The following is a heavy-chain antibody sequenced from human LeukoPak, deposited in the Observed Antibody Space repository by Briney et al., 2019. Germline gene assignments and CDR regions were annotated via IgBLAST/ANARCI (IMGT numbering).Heavy chain of an antibody. CDR3: ARQEWIYGDYVRGYFDY. CDR1: GYTSTGYY. D-gene: IGHD4-17*01. J-gene: IGHJ4*02. CDR2: ISAYNGNT. V-gene: IGHV1-18*04. Sequence: ASVKVSCKASGYTSTGYYMHWVRQAPGQGLEWMGWISAYNGNTNYAQKLQGRVTMTTDTSTSTAYMELRSLRSDDTAVYYCARQEWIYGDYVRGYFDYWGQGTLVTVSS.